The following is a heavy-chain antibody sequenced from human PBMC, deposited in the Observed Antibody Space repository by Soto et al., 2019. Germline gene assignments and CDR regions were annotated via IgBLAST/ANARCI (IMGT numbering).Heavy chain of an antibody. J-gene: IGHJ3*02. CDR1: GYTFTGYY. D-gene: IGHD6-13*01. CDR2: INPNSGGT. V-gene: IGHV1-2*04. CDR3: ARAAAGTDDDAFDI. Sequence: ASVKVSCKASGYTFTGYYMHWVLQAPGQGLEWMGWINPNSGGTNYAQKFQGWVTMTRDTSISTAYMELSRLRSDDTAVYYCARAAAGTDDDAFDIWGQGTMVTVSS.